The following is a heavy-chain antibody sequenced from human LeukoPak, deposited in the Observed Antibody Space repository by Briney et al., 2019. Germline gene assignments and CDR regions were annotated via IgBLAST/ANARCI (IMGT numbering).Heavy chain of an antibody. CDR2: INPNSGGT. CDR3: ARVWPNWQLVGWFDP. V-gene: IGHV1-2*02. CDR1: GYTFTGYY. J-gene: IGHJ5*02. Sequence: ASVKVSCKASGYTFTGYYMHWVRQAPGQGLEWMGWINPNSGGTNYAQKFQGRVTMTRDTSISTAYMELSRLRSDDTAVYYCARVWPNWQLVGWFDPWGQGTLVTVSS. D-gene: IGHD6-6*01.